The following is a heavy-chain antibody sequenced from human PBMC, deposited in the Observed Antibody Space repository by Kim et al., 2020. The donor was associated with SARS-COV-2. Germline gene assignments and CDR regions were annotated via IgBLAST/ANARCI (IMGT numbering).Heavy chain of an antibody. V-gene: IGHV3-7*01. CDR2: VRPDGSVT. J-gene: IGHJ3*01. CDR1: GFTFSNFW. Sequence: GGSLRLSCAASGFTFSNFWMNWVRQAPGRGLEWVANVRPDGSVTNHVDSLKGRFTIFRDNARHLLSLQMDSLRVEDTAIYYCARGGMCSGDTCYDAFDVWGQGTRVAVSS. CDR3: ARGGMCSGDTCYDAFDV. D-gene: IGHD2-15*01.